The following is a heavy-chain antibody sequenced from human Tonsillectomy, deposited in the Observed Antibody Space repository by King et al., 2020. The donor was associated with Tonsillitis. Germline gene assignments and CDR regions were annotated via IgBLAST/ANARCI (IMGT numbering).Heavy chain of an antibody. CDR3: ARDPSAPAPPGP. CDR1: GGTFSSYA. Sequence: QLVQSGAEVKKPESSVKVSCKASGGTFSSYAITWVRQAPGQGLEWMGRIIPILGIANYAQKFQGRVTITADTSTSTAYMELSRLRSEDTAVYYCARDPSAPAPPGPWGQETLVTVSS. D-gene: IGHD2-2*01. CDR2: IIPILGIA. V-gene: IGHV1-69*04. J-gene: IGHJ5*02.